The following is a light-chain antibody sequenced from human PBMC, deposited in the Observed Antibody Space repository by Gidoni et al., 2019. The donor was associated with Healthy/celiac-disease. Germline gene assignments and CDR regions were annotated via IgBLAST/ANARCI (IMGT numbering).Light chain of an antibody. CDR2: SAS. CDR1: QSIISY. V-gene: IGKV1-39*01. J-gene: IGKJ3*01. CDR3: QQSYSTPYTA. Sequence: DIQMTQSPSSLSASVGDRVTITCRASQSIISYLNWYQQKPGIAPKLLIYSASSLQSGVPSRFSGSGSGTDFTLTISSLQPEDFATYYCQQSYSTPYTAFGPGTKVDIK.